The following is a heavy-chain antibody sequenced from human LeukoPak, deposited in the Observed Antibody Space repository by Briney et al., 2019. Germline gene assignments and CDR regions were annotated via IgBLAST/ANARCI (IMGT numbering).Heavy chain of an antibody. CDR2: IYYSGST. CDR1: GGSISSYY. D-gene: IGHD4-17*01. CDR3: ARAADYGARGAFDI. Sequence: ESSETLSLTCTVSGGSISSYYWSWIRQPPGKGLEWIGYIYYSGSTNYNPSLKSRVTISVDTSKNQFSLKLSSVTAADTAVYYCARAADYGARGAFDIWGQGTMVTVSS. V-gene: IGHV4-59*12. J-gene: IGHJ3*02.